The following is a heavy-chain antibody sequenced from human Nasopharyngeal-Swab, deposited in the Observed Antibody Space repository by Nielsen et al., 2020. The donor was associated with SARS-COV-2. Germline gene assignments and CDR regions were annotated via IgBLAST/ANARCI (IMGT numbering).Heavy chain of an antibody. Sequence: GESLKISCAVSGFTFSEYTIHWVRQAPGKGLEWVSSISSSSSYIYYADSVKGRFTISRDNAKNSLYLQMNSLRAEDTAVYYCARDSAEDIVATPTYYYGMDVWGQGTTVTVSS. CDR3: ARDSAEDIVATPTYYYGMDV. CDR1: GFTFSEYT. J-gene: IGHJ6*02. D-gene: IGHD5-12*01. CDR2: ISSSSSYI. V-gene: IGHV3-21*01.